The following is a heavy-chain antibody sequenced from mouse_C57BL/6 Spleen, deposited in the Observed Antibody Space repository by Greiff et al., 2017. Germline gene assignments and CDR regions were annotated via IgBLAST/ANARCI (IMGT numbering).Heavy chain of an antibody. D-gene: IGHD2-4*01. CDR2: IYPGSGNT. V-gene: IGHV1-66*01. J-gene: IGHJ2*01. Sequence: LVESGPELVKPGASVKISCKASGYSFTSYYIHWVKQRPGQGLEWIGWIYPGSGNTKYNEKFKGKATLTADTSSSTAYMQLSSLTSEDSAVYYCARISYDYDDYWGQGTTLTVSS. CDR1: GYSFTSYY. CDR3: ARISYDYDDY.